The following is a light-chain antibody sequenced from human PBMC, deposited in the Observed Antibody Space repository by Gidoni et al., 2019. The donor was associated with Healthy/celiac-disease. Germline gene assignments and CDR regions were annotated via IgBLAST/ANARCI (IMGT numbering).Light chain of an antibody. CDR3: SSYTSSSTLVV. CDR2: EVS. CDR1: SSDVGCYNY. Sequence: QSALTQPASVSGSPGQSITISCTGTSSDVGCYNYVSWYQQHPGKAPKRMIYEVSNRPSGVSNRFSGSKSGNTASLTIAGLQAEDEADYYCSSYTSSSTLVVFGGGTKLTV. J-gene: IGLJ2*01. V-gene: IGLV2-14*01.